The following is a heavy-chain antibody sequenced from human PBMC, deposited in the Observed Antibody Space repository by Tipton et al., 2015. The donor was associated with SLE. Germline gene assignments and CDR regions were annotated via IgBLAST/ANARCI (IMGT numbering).Heavy chain of an antibody. CDR3: ARLITAAGTWWFDP. CDR1: GGSIGYNY. J-gene: IGHJ5*02. CDR2: VYYDGST. V-gene: IGHV4-59*08. D-gene: IGHD6-13*01. Sequence: TLSLTCSVSGGSIGYNYWSWIRQPPGKGLEWIGYVYYDGSTKYSPSLKSRVTISLGPSSNEFSLKLNSVTAADTAVYYCARLITAAGTWWFDPWGQGTLVTVSS.